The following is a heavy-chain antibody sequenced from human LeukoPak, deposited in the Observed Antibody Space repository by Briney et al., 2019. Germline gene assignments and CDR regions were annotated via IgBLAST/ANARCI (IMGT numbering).Heavy chain of an antibody. V-gene: IGHV4-34*01. J-gene: IGHJ5*02. CDR2: INHSGST. Sequence: PSETLSLTCAVYGGSFSGYYWSWIRQPPGKGLEWIGEINHSGSTNYNPSLKSRVTISVDTSKNQFSLKLSSVTAADTAMYYCARGYCSGGSCYRLRGMRNWFDPWGQGTLVTVSS. D-gene: IGHD2-15*01. CDR1: GGSFSGYY. CDR3: ARGYCSGGSCYRLRGMRNWFDP.